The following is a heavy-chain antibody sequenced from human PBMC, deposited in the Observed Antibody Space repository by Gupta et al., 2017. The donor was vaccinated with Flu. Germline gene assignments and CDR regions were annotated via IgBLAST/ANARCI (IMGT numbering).Heavy chain of an antibody. V-gene: IGHV4-34*01. Sequence: QVQLQRWGAGLLKPSETLSLTCAVYGGSFSGYYWSWIRRRTGKGVEWIWEINHSGRTNYNPSLKSRVPLSVDTSKNHFALKLSSVTAAETAVYYCARYWDMRGSYYGSGSYYSGGIDYWGQGTLVTVAS. CDR2: INHSGRT. D-gene: IGHD3-10*01. CDR3: ARYWDMRGSYYGSGSYYSGGIDY. CDR1: GGSFSGYY. J-gene: IGHJ4*02.